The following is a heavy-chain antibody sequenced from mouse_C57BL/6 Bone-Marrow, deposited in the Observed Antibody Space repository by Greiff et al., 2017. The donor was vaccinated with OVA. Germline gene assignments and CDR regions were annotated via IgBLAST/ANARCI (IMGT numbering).Heavy chain of an antibody. V-gene: IGHV1-81*01. Sequence: VHVKQSGAELARPGASVKMSCKASGYTFTSYGISWVKQRTGQGLEWIGEIYPRSGNTYYNEKFKGKATLTADKSTSTAYMELRSLTSEDSAVYFCARSFAYWGQGTLVTVSA. J-gene: IGHJ3*01. CDR3: ARSFAY. CDR1: GYTFTSYG. CDR2: IYPRSGNT.